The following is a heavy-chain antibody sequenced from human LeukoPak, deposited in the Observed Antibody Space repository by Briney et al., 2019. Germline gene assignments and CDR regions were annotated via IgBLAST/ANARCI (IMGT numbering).Heavy chain of an antibody. Sequence: GGSLRLSCAASGFTFSSNAMSWVRQAPGKGLEWVSVITGNGGSTYYADSVKGRFTISRDNSKNTLSLQMNSLRAEDTAVYYCAKDAVAPGSGGDYFDLLGPGNPGHRLP. CDR2: ITGNGGST. D-gene: IGHD3-10*01. CDR3: AKDAVAPGSGGDYFDL. CDR1: GFTFSSNA. V-gene: IGHV3-23*01. J-gene: IGHJ4*02.